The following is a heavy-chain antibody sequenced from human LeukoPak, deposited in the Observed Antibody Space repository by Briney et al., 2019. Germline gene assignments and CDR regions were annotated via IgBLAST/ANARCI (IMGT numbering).Heavy chain of an antibody. D-gene: IGHD5-18*01. CDR1: GYTFAGYY. CDR3: ARWIWIQLWYNFDY. J-gene: IGHJ4*02. CDR2: INPNSGGT. V-gene: IGHV1-2*02. Sequence: ASVKVSCKASGYTFAGYYMHWVRQAPGQGLEWMGWINPNSGGTNYAQKFQGRVTMTRDTSISTAYMELSRLRSDDTAVYYCARWIWIQLWYNFDYWGQGTLVTVSS.